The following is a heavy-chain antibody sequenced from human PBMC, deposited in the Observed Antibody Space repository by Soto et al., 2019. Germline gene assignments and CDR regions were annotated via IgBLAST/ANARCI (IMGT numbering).Heavy chain of an antibody. Sequence: SVKVSCKSSGGTFSSYTISWVRQAPGQGLEWMGRIIPILGIANYAQKFQGRVTITADKSTSTAYMELSSLRSEDTAVYYCANCSCCSCYIRRSYYYYYMDVWGKGTTVTVSS. D-gene: IGHD2-15*01. J-gene: IGHJ6*03. V-gene: IGHV1-69*02. CDR1: GGTFSSYT. CDR2: IIPILGIA. CDR3: ANCSCCSCYIRRSYYYYYMDV.